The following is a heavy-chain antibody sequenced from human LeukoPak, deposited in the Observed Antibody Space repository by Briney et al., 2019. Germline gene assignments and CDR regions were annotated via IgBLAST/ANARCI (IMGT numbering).Heavy chain of an antibody. D-gene: IGHD3-22*01. J-gene: IGHJ4*02. Sequence: GGSLRLSCAASGFTLSDYGMNWVRQAPGKGLEWVAFIRFDGSKKEYADSVKGRFTFSRDNSKNTLYLQMNSLRAEDTAVYYCARDPARTYYYDSSGYFDSWGQGTLVTVSS. V-gene: IGHV3-30*02. CDR3: ARDPARTYYYDSSGYFDS. CDR2: IRFDGSKK. CDR1: GFTLSDYG.